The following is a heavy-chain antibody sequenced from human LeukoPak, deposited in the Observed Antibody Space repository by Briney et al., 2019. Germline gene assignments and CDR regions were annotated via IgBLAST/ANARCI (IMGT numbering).Heavy chain of an antibody. CDR2: IYYSGST. J-gene: IGHJ2*01. CDR3: ARVPGMVRGWSDLNWYFDL. V-gene: IGHV4-59*01. CDR1: GGSISSYY. D-gene: IGHD3-10*01. Sequence: SETLSLTCTVSGGSISSYYWSWIRQPPGKGLEWIGYIYYSGSTNYNPSLKSRVTISVDTSKNQFSLKLSSVTAADTAVYYCARVPGMVRGWSDLNWYFDLWGRGTLVTVSS.